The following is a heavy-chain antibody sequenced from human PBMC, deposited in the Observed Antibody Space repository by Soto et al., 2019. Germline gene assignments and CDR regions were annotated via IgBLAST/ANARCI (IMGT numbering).Heavy chain of an antibody. CDR3: TANDY. V-gene: IGHV3-15*01. Sequence: GGSLRLSCRASGFEISDAWMTWLRQAPGKGLERVGRIKDRSDGETANYAAPVKGRFVMSRDDSKSTLYLHMSSLKSDDTAVYYCTANDYWGQGTLVTVSS. J-gene: IGHJ4*01. CDR1: GFEISDAW. CDR2: IKDRSDGETA.